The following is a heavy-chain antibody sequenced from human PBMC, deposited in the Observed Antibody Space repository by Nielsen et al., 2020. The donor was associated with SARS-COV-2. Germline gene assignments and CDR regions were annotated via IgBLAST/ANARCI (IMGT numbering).Heavy chain of an antibody. CDR3: TRYSNYGLFDF. V-gene: IGHV4-39*01. Sequence: RQAPGKGLQWIASIYYRGRTYYSPSLQSRLSIAVDTSQNLFSLNLYSVTAADTAVYYCTRYSNYGLFDFWGQGTLVTVSS. CDR2: IYYRGRT. J-gene: IGHJ4*02. D-gene: IGHD4-11*01.